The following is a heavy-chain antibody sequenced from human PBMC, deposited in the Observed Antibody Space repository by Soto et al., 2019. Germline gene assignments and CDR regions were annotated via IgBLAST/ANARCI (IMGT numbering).Heavy chain of an antibody. D-gene: IGHD4-17*01. CDR3: ARPSGSYGDYAWSLAY. J-gene: IGHJ4*02. CDR1: GYAFGGYP. V-gene: IGHV1-18*04. Sequence: QVQLVQSGAEVKKPGASVKVSCKASGYAFGGYPISWVRQAPGQGLEWMGWVSAYSGHTDYAQNLQGRVSMTTETSTSTAYMELGSLTSDDTAVYYCARPSGSYGDYAWSLAYWGQGTLVTVSS. CDR2: VSAYSGHT.